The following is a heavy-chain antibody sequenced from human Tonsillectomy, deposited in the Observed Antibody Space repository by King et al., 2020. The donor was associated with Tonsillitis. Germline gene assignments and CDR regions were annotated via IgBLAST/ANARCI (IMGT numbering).Heavy chain of an antibody. J-gene: IGHJ2*01. D-gene: IGHD3-16*01. Sequence: VQLVESGGDLVQPGGSLRLSCVASGFTFSNYAMSWVRQAPGKGLEWVSGISGSGGHKFYADSVKGRFTISRDNSKNAVYLQMNSLRVDVTAVYYCTANVWGYYHPGIYWFFDLWGRGTLVTVSS. CDR3: TANVWGYYHPGIYWFFDL. CDR2: ISGSGGHK. CDR1: GFTFSNYA. V-gene: IGHV3-23*04.